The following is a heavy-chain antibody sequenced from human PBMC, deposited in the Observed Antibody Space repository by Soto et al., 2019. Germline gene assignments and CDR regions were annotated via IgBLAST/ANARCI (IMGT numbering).Heavy chain of an antibody. Sequence: EVQLLDSGGGLVQPGGSLRLSCAASGFTCSAYAMTWVRQAPGKGLEWVSGISGSGGTTYYADSVKSRFTISRYNSKKTLYLQMNSLRAEDTAVYYCAKARVRMSELYCTNGACYFDSWGQVTLVTLSS. CDR2: ISGSGGTT. J-gene: IGHJ4*02. CDR1: GFTCSAYA. CDR3: AKARVRMSELYCTNGACYFDS. D-gene: IGHD2-8*01. V-gene: IGHV3-23*01.